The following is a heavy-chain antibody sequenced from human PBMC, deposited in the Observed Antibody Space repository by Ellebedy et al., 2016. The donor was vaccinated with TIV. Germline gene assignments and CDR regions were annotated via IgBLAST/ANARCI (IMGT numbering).Heavy chain of an antibody. J-gene: IGHJ2*01. CDR2: ISWNSGNI. V-gene: IGHV3-9*01. CDR3: AKDIRTVTYWYFDL. CDR1: GFTFDDYA. D-gene: IGHD4-17*01. Sequence: SLKISCAASGFTFDDYAMHWVRQAPGKGLEWVSGISWNSGNIGYADSVKGRFTISRDNAKNSLYLQMNSLRAEDTALYYCAKDIRTVTYWYFDLWGRGTLVTVSS.